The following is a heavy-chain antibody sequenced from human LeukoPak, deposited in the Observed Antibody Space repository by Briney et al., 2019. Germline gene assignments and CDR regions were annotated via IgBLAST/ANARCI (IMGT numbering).Heavy chain of an antibody. J-gene: IGHJ1*01. CDR1: GGSISSGSYY. V-gene: IGHV4-61*02. Sequence: SETLSLTCTVSGGSISSGSYYWSWIRQPAGKGLEWIGRIYTSGSTNYNPSLKSRVTISVDTSKNQFSLKLSSVTAADTAVYYCARDYYDSSGLGVYFQHWGQGTLVTVSS. CDR3: ARDYYDSSGLGVYFQH. D-gene: IGHD3-22*01. CDR2: IYTSGST.